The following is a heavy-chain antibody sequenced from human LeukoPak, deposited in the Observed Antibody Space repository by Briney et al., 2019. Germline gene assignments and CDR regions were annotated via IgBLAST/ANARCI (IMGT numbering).Heavy chain of an antibody. CDR2: MNPNSGNT. V-gene: IGHV1-8*01. J-gene: IGHJ4*02. CDR3: ARGQYSSSWYTLDY. D-gene: IGHD6-13*01. CDR1: GYTFTSYD. Sequence: ASVKVSCKASGYTFTSYDINWVRQATGQGLEWMGWMNPNSGNTGYAQKFRGRVTMTRNTSISTAYMELSSLRSEDTAVYYCARGQYSSSWYTLDYWGQGTLVTVSS.